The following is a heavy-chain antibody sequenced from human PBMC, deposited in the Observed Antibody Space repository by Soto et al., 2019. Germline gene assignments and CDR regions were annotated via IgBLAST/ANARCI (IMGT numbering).Heavy chain of an antibody. D-gene: IGHD3-22*01. V-gene: IGHV5-10-1*01. Sequence: PGESLKISCKGPGYSFRNNWITWVRQMPGEGLEWMGRIDLSDSYKSYSPSFQGHVSFSADTSINTAYLQWSSLRASDTAMYYCARHGPRVYYDNSDYYYYGMDVWGQGTTVTVSS. CDR1: GYSFRNNW. CDR3: ARHGPRVYYDNSDYYYYGMDV. CDR2: IDLSDSYK. J-gene: IGHJ6*02.